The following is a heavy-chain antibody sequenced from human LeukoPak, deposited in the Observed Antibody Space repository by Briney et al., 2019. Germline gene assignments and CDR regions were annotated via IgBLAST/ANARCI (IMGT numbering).Heavy chain of an antibody. CDR2: INPNSGGT. J-gene: IGHJ4*02. Sequence: GASVKVSCKASGYTFTGYYMHWVRQAPGQGLEWMGWINPNSGGTNYAQKFQGRVTMTRDTSISTAYMELRSLRSDDTAVYYCARRGYSGYDYSTQFDYWGQGTLVTVSS. CDR3: ARRGYSGYDYSTQFDY. D-gene: IGHD5-12*01. V-gene: IGHV1-2*02. CDR1: GYTFTGYY.